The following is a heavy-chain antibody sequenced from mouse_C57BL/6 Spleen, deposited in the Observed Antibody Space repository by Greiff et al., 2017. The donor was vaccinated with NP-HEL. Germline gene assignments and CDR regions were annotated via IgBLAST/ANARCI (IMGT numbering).Heavy chain of an antibody. J-gene: IGHJ3*01. Sequence: EVQLQQSGPELVKPGASVKIPCKASGYTFTDYNMDWVKQSHGKSLEWIGDINPNNGGTIYNQKFKGKAKLTVDKSSSTAYMELRSLTSEDTAVYYCARRDWDWFAYWGQGTLVTVSA. CDR3: ARRDWDWFAY. D-gene: IGHD4-1*01. CDR1: GYTFTDYN. CDR2: INPNNGGT. V-gene: IGHV1-18*01.